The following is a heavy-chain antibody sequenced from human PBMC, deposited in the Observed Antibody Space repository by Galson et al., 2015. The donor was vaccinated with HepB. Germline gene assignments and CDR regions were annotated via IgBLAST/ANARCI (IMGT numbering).Heavy chain of an antibody. V-gene: IGHV3-21*01. J-gene: IGHJ4*02. CDR1: GFSFSTYR. D-gene: IGHD3-22*01. CDR2: ISGSSSSI. CDR3: AFDSSGYYGPDC. Sequence: SLRLSCAASGFSFSTYRMNWVRQAPGKGLEWVSSISGSSSSIDYAASVEGRFTISRDNAKSSLYLQMSSLRGEDTAVYYCAFDSSGYYGPDCWGQGTLVHVSP.